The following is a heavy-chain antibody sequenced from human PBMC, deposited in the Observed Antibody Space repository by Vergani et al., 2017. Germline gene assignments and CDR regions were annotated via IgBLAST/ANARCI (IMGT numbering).Heavy chain of an antibody. CDR2: IRYEGRT. V-gene: IGHV4-31*03. D-gene: IGHD5-18*01. Sequence: QVQLQESGPGLVKPSETLSLTCTVSSDPISSGGYYWSWIRQHSKNGLEWIGYIRYEGRTYYNPSLRSRLTMSLDTPENQFSLNLSSLTDADSAVYFCARLYSHHGYHYYYMDVWGKGTTVTVSS. CDR3: ARLYSHHGYHYYYMDV. J-gene: IGHJ6*03. CDR1: SDPISSGGYY.